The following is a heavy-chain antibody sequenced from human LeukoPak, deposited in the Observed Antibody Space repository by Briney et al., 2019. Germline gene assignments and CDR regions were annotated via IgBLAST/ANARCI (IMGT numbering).Heavy chain of an antibody. CDR1: GFTFSSYE. J-gene: IGHJ2*01. CDR2: ISSSGSTI. D-gene: IGHD2-2*01. CDR3: ARDVGDIVVVPAAVTPDWYFDL. V-gene: IGHV3-48*03. Sequence: PGGSLRLSCAASGFTFSSYEMNWVRQAPGKGLEWVSYISSSGSTIYYADSMKGRFTISRDNAKNSLYLQMNSLRAEDTAVYYCARDVGDIVVVPAAVTPDWYFDLWGRGTLVTVSS.